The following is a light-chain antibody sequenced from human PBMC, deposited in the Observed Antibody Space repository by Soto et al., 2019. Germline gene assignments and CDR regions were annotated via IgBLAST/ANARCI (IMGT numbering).Light chain of an antibody. CDR3: QQLNTYPPGLT. J-gene: IGKJ4*01. CDR1: QDISNH. CDR2: AAS. Sequence: IQLTQSPSSLSASVGDRITITCRASQDISNHLAWYQQRPGEAPKLLIYAASTLQSGVPSRFSGSGSGTDFTLTLSGLKPEDFATYYCQQLNTYPPGLTFGGGTRVEIK. V-gene: IGKV1-9*01.